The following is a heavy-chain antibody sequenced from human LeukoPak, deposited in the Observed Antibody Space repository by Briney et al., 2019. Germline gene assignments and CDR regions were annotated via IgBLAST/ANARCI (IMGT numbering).Heavy chain of an antibody. CDR1: GFTFSSYA. J-gene: IGHJ3*02. CDR3: ASIPPNDAFDI. Sequence: GGSLRLSCAASGFTFSSYAMHWVRQAPGKGLEWAAVISYDGSNKYYADSVKGRFTISRDNSKNTLYLQMNSLRAEDTAVYYCASIPPNDAFDIWGQGTMVTVSS. V-gene: IGHV3-30-3*01. CDR2: ISYDGSNK.